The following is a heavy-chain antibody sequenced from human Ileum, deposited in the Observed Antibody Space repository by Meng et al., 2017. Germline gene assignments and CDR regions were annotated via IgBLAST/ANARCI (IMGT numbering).Heavy chain of an antibody. V-gene: IGHV4-4*02. J-gene: IGHJ4*02. CDR1: GTW. CDR3: ATSNDRDVYYLGY. CDR2: IFQSGRT. D-gene: IGHD3-22*01. Sequence: QDPLQEAGPRLVKPSGTLSLTCAVSGTWWSWVRQPPGKGLEWIGEIFQSGRTNYNPSLKSRVTISIDKSKSQISLQLSAVTAADTAVYSCATSNDRDVYYLGYWGQGTLVTVSS.